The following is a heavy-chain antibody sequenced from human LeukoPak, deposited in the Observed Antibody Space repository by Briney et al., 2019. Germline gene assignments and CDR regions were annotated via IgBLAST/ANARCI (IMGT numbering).Heavy chain of an antibody. Sequence: SETLSLTCEVYSGSFSGYYWTWIRQPPGKGLEWIGQINHSGSINYNPSLKSRVTISVDTSKIQFSLKLTSVTAADTAVYYCARLKYSSGWYPYYYFMDVWGNGTTVTISS. D-gene: IGHD6-19*01. J-gene: IGHJ6*03. CDR3: ARLKYSSGWYPYYYFMDV. CDR2: INHSGSI. V-gene: IGHV4-34*01. CDR1: SGSFSGYY.